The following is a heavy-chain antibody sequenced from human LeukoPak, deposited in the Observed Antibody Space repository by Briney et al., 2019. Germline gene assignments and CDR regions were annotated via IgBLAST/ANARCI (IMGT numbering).Heavy chain of an antibody. CDR3: ARSRSYYYDSSGYNDAFDI. D-gene: IGHD3-22*01. Sequence: SETLSLTCTVSGGPISSYYWSGIPQPPGKGLEGIGYIYHRGSTNYNPSLKSRVTISVDTPKNQFSLKLSSVTAADTAVYYCARSRSYYYDSSGYNDAFDIWGQGTMVTVSS. CDR2: IYHRGST. V-gene: IGHV4-59*01. J-gene: IGHJ3*02. CDR1: GGPISSYY.